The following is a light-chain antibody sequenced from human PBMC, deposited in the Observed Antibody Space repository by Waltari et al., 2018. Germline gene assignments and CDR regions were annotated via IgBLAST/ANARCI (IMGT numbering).Light chain of an antibody. CDR1: QSVSSSF. J-gene: IGKJ4*01. CDR2: GAS. CDR3: QQYGGSPLT. Sequence: EIVLTQSPGTLSLSPGERATLSCRASQSVSSSFLAWYQQKPGQAPRLLIYGASSRATGIPDRFRGSGSGTDFTLTISRLEPADFAVYYCQQYGGSPLTFGGGTKVEIK. V-gene: IGKV3-20*01.